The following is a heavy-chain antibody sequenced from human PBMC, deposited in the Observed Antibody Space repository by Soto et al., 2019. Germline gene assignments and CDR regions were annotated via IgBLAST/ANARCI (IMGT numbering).Heavy chain of an antibody. CDR3: ARVSGENDFWSGYYGNYYDMDV. Sequence: GGSLRLSCAASGFIFSTYWMTWVRQAPGQGLEWVANIQQDGSEKNYVDSVKGRFTISRDNAKNSLYLQMNSLRVEDTAVYYCARVSGENDFWSGYYGNYYDMDVWGQGTTVTVSS. D-gene: IGHD3-3*01. V-gene: IGHV3-7*01. CDR1: GFIFSTYW. CDR2: IQQDGSEK. J-gene: IGHJ6*02.